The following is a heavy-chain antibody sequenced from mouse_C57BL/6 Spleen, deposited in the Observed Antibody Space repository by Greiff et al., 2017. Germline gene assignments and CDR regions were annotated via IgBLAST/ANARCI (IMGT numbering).Heavy chain of an antibody. V-gene: IGHV1-72*01. CDR1: GYTFTSYW. Sequence: QVQLQQPGAELVKPGASVKLSCKASGYTFTSYWMHWVKQRPGRGLEWIGRIDPNSGGTKYNEKFKSKATLTVDKPSSTAYMQLSSLTSEDSAVYYCARSSITTVVGRDAMDYWGQGTSVTVSS. CDR3: ARSSITTVVGRDAMDY. CDR2: IDPNSGGT. J-gene: IGHJ4*01. D-gene: IGHD1-1*01.